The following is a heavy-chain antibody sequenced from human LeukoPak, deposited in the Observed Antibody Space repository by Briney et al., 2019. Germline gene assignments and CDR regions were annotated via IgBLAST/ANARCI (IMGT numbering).Heavy chain of an antibody. V-gene: IGHV3-30*18. J-gene: IGHJ6*02. CDR1: GFTFSSYG. CDR3: AKDWDTFGYYGMDV. CDR2: ISYDGSNK. D-gene: IGHD3-10*01. Sequence: GGSLRLSCAASGFTFSSYGMHWVRQAPGKGLEWVAVISYDGSNKYYADSVKGRFTISRDNSKNTLYLKMNSLRAEDTAVYYCAKDWDTFGYYGMDVWGQGTTVTVSS.